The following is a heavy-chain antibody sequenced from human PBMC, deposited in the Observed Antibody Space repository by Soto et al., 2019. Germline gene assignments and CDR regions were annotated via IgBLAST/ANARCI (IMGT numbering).Heavy chain of an antibody. CDR3: ARPGIVVVPAAKGARWFDP. V-gene: IGHV4-34*01. CDR1: GGSFSGYY. J-gene: IGHJ5*02. CDR2: INHSGST. D-gene: IGHD2-2*01. Sequence: SETLSLTCAVYGGSFSGYYWSWIRQPPGKGLEWIGEINHSGSTNYNPSLKSRVTISVDTSKNQFSLKLSSVTAADTAVYYCARPGIVVVPAAKGARWFDPWGQGTKVTVSS.